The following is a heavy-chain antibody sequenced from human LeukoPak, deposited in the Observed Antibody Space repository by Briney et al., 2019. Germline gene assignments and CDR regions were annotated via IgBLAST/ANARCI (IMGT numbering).Heavy chain of an antibody. CDR1: GFTFSSYS. CDR3: ARGYYDILTGYYYYGMDV. J-gene: IGHJ6*02. D-gene: IGHD3-9*01. CDR2: ISSTSSTI. V-gene: IGHV3-48*04. Sequence: PGGFLRLSCAASGFTFSSYSMNWVRQAPGRGLEWVSYISSTSSTIFYADSVKGRFTISRDNAKNSLYLQMNSLRAEDTAVYYCARGYYDILTGYYYYGMDVWGQGTTVTVSS.